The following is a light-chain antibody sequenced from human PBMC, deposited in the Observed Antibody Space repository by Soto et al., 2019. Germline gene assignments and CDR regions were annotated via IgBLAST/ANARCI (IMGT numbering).Light chain of an antibody. Sequence: EIVLTQPPGTLSLSPGERATLSCRASQSVSSRLAWYQQKPGQAPRLLISGASSRATGIPDRFSGSGSATDFTLTISRLEPEDFAVYYCQQRVTFGGGTKVDIK. CDR2: GAS. CDR1: QSVSSR. V-gene: IGKV3-20*01. J-gene: IGKJ4*01. CDR3: QQRVT.